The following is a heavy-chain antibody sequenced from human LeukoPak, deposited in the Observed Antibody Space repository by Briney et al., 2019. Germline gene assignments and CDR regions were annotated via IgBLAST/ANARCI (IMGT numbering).Heavy chain of an antibody. V-gene: IGHV1-2*02. CDR2: INPNSGGT. CDR1: GYTFTGYY. D-gene: IGHD1-1*01. CDR3: ARGFSPVGWNDLDWFDP. Sequence: ASVKVSCKASGYTFTGYYVHWVRQAPGQGLEWMGWINPNSGGTNYAQKFQGRVTMTRDTSISTAYMELSRLRSDDTAVYYCARGFSPVGWNDLDWFDPWGQGTLVTVSS. J-gene: IGHJ5*02.